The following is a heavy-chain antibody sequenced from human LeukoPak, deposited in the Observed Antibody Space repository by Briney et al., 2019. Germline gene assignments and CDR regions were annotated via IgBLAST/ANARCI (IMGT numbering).Heavy chain of an antibody. D-gene: IGHD3-10*02. V-gene: IGHV3-74*01. Sequence: GGSLRLSCVASGFAFSNYWMHWVRQASGKAPVWVSRINTDGSTADYADSVKGRFTISRDNAKNMVFLQMNGLRADDTALYYCAKALSSNTADRWGQGILVTVSS. CDR3: AKALSSNTADR. CDR1: GFAFSNYW. J-gene: IGHJ5*02. CDR2: INTDGSTA.